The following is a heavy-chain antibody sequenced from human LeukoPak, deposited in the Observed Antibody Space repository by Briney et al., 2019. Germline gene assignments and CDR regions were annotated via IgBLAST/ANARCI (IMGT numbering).Heavy chain of an antibody. CDR2: IYYSGST. J-gene: IGHJ4*02. V-gene: IGHV4-59*01. CDR1: GGSISSYY. CDR3: ARNLYGGNLNYFDY. Sequence: PSETLSHTCTVSGGSISSYYWSWIRQPPGKGLEWIRYIYYSGSTNYNPSLKSRVTISVDTSKSHFSLKLISVTAADTAVYYCARNLYGGNLNYFDYWGQGTLVTVSS. D-gene: IGHD4-23*01.